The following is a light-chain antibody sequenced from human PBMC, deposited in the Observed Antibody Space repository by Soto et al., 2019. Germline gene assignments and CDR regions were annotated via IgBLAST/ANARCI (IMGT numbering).Light chain of an antibody. Sequence: DIQMTQSPSTLSASIGDRVTITCRASQNINNWIAWYQQKPGKAPKFLIYDASTLESGVPSRFSGSGFGTEFSLTISSRQPDDFGSYYCQHMRPFGQGTKVEMK. CDR1: QNINNW. CDR2: DAS. J-gene: IGKJ1*01. V-gene: IGKV1-5*01. CDR3: QHMRP.